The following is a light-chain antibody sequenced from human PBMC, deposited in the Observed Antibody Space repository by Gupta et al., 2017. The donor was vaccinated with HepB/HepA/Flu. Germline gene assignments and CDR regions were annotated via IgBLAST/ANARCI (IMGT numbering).Light chain of an antibody. CDR2: GAS. CDR1: QGISSY. CDR3: QQYNSSPRN. Sequence: MQLTPSPSSLSVSVGDRVTITCRARQGISSYLAWFQQKSGKAPKLLIYGASTLKSGVPSRFSGSGSGTEFTLTISSLQPEDFANYYCQQYNSSPRNFGQGTXVEIK. J-gene: IGKJ2*02. V-gene: IGKV1-9*01.